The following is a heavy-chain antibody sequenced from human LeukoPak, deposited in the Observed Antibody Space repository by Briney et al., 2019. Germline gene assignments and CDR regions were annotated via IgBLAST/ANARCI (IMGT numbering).Heavy chain of an antibody. CDR1: GFTFSSYA. CDR3: AKDYRYCTSTSCYGDDAFDI. Sequence: GGSLRLSCAASGFTFSSYAMTWVRQAPGKGLEWVSAISGSGVSTYYADSVKGRFTISRDNSKNTLYLQMSSLRAEDTAVYYCAKDYRYCTSTSCYGDDAFDIWGQGQWSPSL. V-gene: IGHV3-23*01. CDR2: ISGSGVST. J-gene: IGHJ3*02. D-gene: IGHD2-2*01.